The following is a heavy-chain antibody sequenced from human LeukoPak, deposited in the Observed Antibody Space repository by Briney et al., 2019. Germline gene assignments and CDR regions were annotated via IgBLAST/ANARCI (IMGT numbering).Heavy chain of an antibody. CDR2: ISYDGSNK. V-gene: IGHV3-30-3*01. D-gene: IGHD3-22*01. Sequence: GSLRLSCAASGFTFSNYAMHWVRQAPGKGLEWVAVISYDGSNKYYADSVKGRFTISRDNSKNTLYLQMNSLRAEDTAVYYCAKWYYYDSSRFDDYWGQGTLVTVSS. J-gene: IGHJ4*02. CDR3: AKWYYYDSSRFDDY. CDR1: GFTFSNYA.